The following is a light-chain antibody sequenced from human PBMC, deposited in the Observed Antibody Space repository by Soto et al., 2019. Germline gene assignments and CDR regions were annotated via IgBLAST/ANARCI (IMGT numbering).Light chain of an antibody. CDR2: GAS. J-gene: IGKJ5*01. CDR3: QHFKSFPIT. Sequence: DIQMTQSPSSLSANVGDRVTITCQASQDINNYLNWYQQKPGKAPKLLIYGASSLETGVPSRFSGSGSGTDFTLTISSLQPEDFATYYCQHFKSFPITFGQGTRLEI. V-gene: IGKV1-33*01. CDR1: QDINNY.